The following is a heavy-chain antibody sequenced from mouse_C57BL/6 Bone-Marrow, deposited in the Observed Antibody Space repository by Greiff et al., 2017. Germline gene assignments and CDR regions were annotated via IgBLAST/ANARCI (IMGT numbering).Heavy chain of an antibody. CDR1: GFTFSSYA. D-gene: IGHD2-5*01. J-gene: IGHJ3*01. CDR3: TREYYSNYPFAY. V-gene: IGHV5-9-1*02. Sequence: EVKVEESGEGLVKPGGSLKLSCAASGFTFSSYAMSWVRQTPEKRLEWVAYISSGGDYIYYADTVKGRFTISRDNARNTLYLQMSSLKSEDTAMYYCTREYYSNYPFAYWGQGTLVTVSA. CDR2: ISSGGDYI.